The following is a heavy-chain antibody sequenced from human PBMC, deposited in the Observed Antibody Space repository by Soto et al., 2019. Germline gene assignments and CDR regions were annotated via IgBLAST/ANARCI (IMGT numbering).Heavy chain of an antibody. CDR3: ARATGSSSEYYFDY. CDR2: VNLRKP. CDR1: GGSLSGYD. J-gene: IGHJ4*02. D-gene: IGHD6-13*01. V-gene: IGHV4-34*04. Sequence: QVQLQQWGAGLLSPSETLSLTCAVYGGSLSGYDWAWIRQSPGGGLEWIGEVNLRKPTDTAPLGRRATISLDMSKSHFSLNMKSVTAADTAVYYCARATGSSSEYYFDYWGQGTLVTVSS.